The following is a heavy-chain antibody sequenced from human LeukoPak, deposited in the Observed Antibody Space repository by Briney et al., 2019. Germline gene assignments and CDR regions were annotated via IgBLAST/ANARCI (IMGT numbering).Heavy chain of an antibody. Sequence: ASVKVSCKVSGYTLTELSMHWVRQAPGQGLEWMGWINPNSGGTNYAQKFQGRVTMTRDTSISTAYMELSRLRSDDTAVYYCARPIDLWALDYWGQGTLVTVSS. CDR1: GYTLTELS. CDR2: INPNSGGT. CDR3: ARPIDLWALDY. J-gene: IGHJ4*02. V-gene: IGHV1-2*02. D-gene: IGHD2/OR15-2a*01.